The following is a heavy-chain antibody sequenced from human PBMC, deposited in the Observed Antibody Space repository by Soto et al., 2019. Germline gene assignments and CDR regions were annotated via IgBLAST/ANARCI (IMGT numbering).Heavy chain of an antibody. CDR1: GVTFSRYS. CDR2: ISSSSSNK. J-gene: IGHJ4*02. D-gene: IGHD6-6*01. Sequence: PGSSLTLSCAASGVTFSRYSMNSVRQAQGKGLAWVSSISSSSSNKYYADSVKGRFTISRDNSKNTLYLQMNSLRAEDTAVYYCAKDISIAARQPTGVGYWGQGTLVTVSS. V-gene: IGHV3-21*01. CDR3: AKDISIAARQPTGVGY.